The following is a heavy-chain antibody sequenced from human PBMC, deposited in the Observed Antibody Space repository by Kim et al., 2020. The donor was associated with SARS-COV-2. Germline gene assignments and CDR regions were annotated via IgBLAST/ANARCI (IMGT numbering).Heavy chain of an antibody. CDR2: IKQDGSEK. Sequence: GGSLRLSCAASGFTFSSYWMSWVRQAPGKGLEWVANIKQDGSEKYYVDSVKGRFTISRDNAKNSLYLQMNSLRAEDTAVYYCARDGYSSSWYVAWFDPWGQGTLVTVSS. D-gene: IGHD6-13*01. J-gene: IGHJ5*02. V-gene: IGHV3-7*01. CDR1: GFTFSSYW. CDR3: ARDGYSSSWYVAWFDP.